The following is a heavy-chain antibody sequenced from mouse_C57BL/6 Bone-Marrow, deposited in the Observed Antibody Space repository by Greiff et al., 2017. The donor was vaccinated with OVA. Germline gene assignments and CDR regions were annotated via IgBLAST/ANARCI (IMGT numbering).Heavy chain of an antibody. CDR1: GYAFTNYL. Sequence: QVQLQQSGAELVRPGTSVKVSCKASGYAFTNYLIEWVKQRPGQGLEWIGVINPGSGGTNYNEKFKGKATLTADKSSSTAYMQLSSLTSEDSAVYFCARSAYYSSLFAYWGQGTLVTVSA. J-gene: IGHJ3*01. CDR3: ARSAYYSSLFAY. D-gene: IGHD2-5*01. V-gene: IGHV1-54*01. CDR2: INPGSGGT.